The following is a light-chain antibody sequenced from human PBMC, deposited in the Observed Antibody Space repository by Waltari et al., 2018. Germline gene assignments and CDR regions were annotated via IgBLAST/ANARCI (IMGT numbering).Light chain of an antibody. V-gene: IGKV3D-15*01. CDR2: GAS. J-gene: IGKJ1*01. CDR1: QSVSSS. CDR3: QQNSNWPQT. Sequence: EIVMTQSPATLSLSPGERATLSCRASQSVSSSLAWYQQKPGQAPRLLIYGASSRATGIPDRFSGSGSGTEFTLTISSLEPEDFAVYYCQQNSNWPQTFGQGTKVEIK.